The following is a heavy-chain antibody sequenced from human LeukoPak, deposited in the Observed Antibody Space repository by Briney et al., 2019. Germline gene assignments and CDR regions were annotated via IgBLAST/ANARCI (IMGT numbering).Heavy chain of an antibody. V-gene: IGHV3-30-3*01. Sequence: GGSLRLSCAASGFTFSSYAMHWVRQAPGKGLEWVAVISYDGSNKYYADSVKGRVTISRDNSKNTLYLQMNSLRAEDTAVYYCARDTYYDFWSGYHNYYYYGMDVWGQGTTVTVS. D-gene: IGHD3-3*01. CDR3: ARDTYYDFWSGYHNYYYYGMDV. CDR2: ISYDGSNK. CDR1: GFTFSSYA. J-gene: IGHJ6*02.